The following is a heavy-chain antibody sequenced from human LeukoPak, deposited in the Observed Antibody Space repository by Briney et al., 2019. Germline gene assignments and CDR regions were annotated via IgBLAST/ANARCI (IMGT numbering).Heavy chain of an antibody. Sequence: GGSLRLSCAASGFTFSSYSMNWVRQAPGKGLEWVSSISSSSSYIYYADSVKGRFTISRDNAKNSLYLQMNSLRAEDTAVYYCARDGLVVVAPGRSPQEDYYGMDVWGQGTTVTVSS. V-gene: IGHV3-21*01. CDR3: ARDGLVVVAPGRSPQEDYYGMDV. D-gene: IGHD2-15*01. CDR1: GFTFSSYS. CDR2: ISSSSSYI. J-gene: IGHJ6*02.